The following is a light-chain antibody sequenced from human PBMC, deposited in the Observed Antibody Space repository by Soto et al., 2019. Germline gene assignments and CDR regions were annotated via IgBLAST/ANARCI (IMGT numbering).Light chain of an antibody. CDR2: WAF. CDR1: QSVLVTPDNKNN. J-gene: IGKJ4*01. CDR3: QQYFTAPFT. V-gene: IGKV4-1*01. Sequence: DIVMTQSPDSLAVSLGERATINCKSSQSVLVTPDNKNNLAWYQQKPGQPPRLLIYWAFFRESGVPDRFSGSGSGTDFTLTISSLRAEDVAVYYCQQYFTAPFTFGGGTKVEIK.